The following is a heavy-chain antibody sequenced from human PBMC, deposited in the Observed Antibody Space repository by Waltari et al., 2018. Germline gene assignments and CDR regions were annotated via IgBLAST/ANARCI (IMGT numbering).Heavy chain of an antibody. D-gene: IGHD3-10*01. J-gene: IGHJ4*02. CDR1: GFNSSSYA. Sequence: QVQLVESGGGVVQPGRSLRLSCAASGFNSSSYAMQWVRQAPGKGLEWVAVISYDGSNKYYADSVKGRFTISRDNSKNTLYLQMNSLRAEDTAVYYCARGSMVRGFFDYWGQGTLVTVSS. V-gene: IGHV3-30-3*01. CDR2: ISYDGSNK. CDR3: ARGSMVRGFFDY.